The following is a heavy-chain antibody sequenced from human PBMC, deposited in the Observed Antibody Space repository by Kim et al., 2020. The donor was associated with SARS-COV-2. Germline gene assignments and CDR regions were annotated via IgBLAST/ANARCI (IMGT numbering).Heavy chain of an antibody. V-gene: IGHV3-9*01. D-gene: IGHD3-10*01. Sequence: GGSLRLSCAASGFTFDDYAMHWVRQAPGKGLEWVSGISWNSGSIGYADSVKGRFTISRDNAKNSLYLQMNSLRAEDTALYYCAKEAGSGSYPGLYYYGMDGWGPGAKGTGSP. CDR3: AKEAGSGSYPGLYYYGMDG. CDR2: ISWNSGSI. CDR1: GFTFDDYA. J-gene: IGHJ6*01.